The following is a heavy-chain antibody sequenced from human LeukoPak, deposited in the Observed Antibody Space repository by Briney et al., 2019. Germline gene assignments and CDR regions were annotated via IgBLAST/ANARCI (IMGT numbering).Heavy chain of an antibody. D-gene: IGHD3-10*01. Sequence: GGSLRLSCAASGFTVSSNYMSWVRQAPGKGLEWVSVIYSGGSTYYAASVKGRLTISRDNSKTTLYLQMTSLRAEDTAVYSCARDHWFGDDAVWFDPWGQGTLVTVSS. CDR1: GFTVSSNY. CDR3: ARDHWFGDDAVWFDP. J-gene: IGHJ5*02. CDR2: IYSGGST. V-gene: IGHV3-53*01.